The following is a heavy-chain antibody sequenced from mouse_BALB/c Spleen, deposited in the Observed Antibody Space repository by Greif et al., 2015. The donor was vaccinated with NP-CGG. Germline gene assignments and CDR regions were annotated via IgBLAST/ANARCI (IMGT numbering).Heavy chain of an antibody. CDR3: ARRSGTEAMDY. CDR2: IYPGSGNT. Sequence: QVQLKQSGPELVKPGASVKISCKASGYTFTDYYINWVKQKPGQGLEWIGWIYPGSGNTKYNEKFKGKATLTVDTSSSSAYMRLSSLTSDDAAVYFWARRSGTEAMDYWGQGTSVAVSS. V-gene: IGHV1-84*02. CDR1: GYTFTDYY. D-gene: IGHD4-1*01. J-gene: IGHJ4*01.